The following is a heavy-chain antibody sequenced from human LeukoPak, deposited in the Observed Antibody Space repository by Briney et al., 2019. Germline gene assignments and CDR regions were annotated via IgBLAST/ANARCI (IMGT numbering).Heavy chain of an antibody. D-gene: IGHD6-6*01. Sequence: GSLRLSCAASGFTFSSYVMSWVRQAPGKGLEWVSAISGSGGSTYYADSVKGRFTISRDNSKNTLYLQMNSLRAEDTAVYYCARGSTLTQNFDYWGQGTLVTVSS. CDR2: ISGSGGST. V-gene: IGHV3-23*01. J-gene: IGHJ4*02. CDR3: ARGSTLTQNFDY. CDR1: GFTFSSYV.